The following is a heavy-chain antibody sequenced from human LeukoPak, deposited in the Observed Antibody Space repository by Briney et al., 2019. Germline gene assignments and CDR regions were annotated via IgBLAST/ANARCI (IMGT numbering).Heavy chain of an antibody. CDR1: GGSISSYY. V-gene: IGHV4-59*01. CDR3: PRDQADFNSAFDI. CDR2: IYYSGST. D-gene: IGHD1-1*01. Sequence: SETLSLTCTVSGGSISSYYWSWLRQPPGKGLEWIGYIYYSGSTNYNPSLKSRVSIPVETSKNQFSLKLSSVTAADTAVYYCPRDQADFNSAFDIWGQGTMVTVSS. J-gene: IGHJ3*02.